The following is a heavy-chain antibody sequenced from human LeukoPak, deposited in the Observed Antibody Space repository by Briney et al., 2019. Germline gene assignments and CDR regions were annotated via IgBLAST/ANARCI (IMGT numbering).Heavy chain of an antibody. CDR3: ARLAPVALTGSIYYHSMDL. CDR1: GGSFSGYY. V-gene: IGHV4-34*01. Sequence: PSETLSLTCAVYGGSFSGYYWSWIRQPPGKGLEWIGEINHSGSTNYSPSLKSRGTISIDTSKNQFSLSLSSVTAADTAIYYCARLAPVALTGSIYYHSMDLWGQGTTVTVSS. CDR2: INHSGST. J-gene: IGHJ6*02. D-gene: IGHD7-27*01.